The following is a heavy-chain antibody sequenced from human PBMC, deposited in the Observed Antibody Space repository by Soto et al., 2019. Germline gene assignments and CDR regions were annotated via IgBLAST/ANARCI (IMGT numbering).Heavy chain of an antibody. CDR2: IIPILGIA. V-gene: IGHV1-69*02. CDR1: GGTFSSYT. CDR3: ARHRRAAAAHSKGVVDY. Sequence: ASVKVSCKASGGTFSSYTISWVRQAPGQGLEWMGRIIPILGIANYAQKFQGRVTITADKSTSTAYMELSSLRSEDTAVYYCARHRRAAAAHSKGVVDYWGQGTLVTVSS. D-gene: IGHD6-13*01. J-gene: IGHJ4*02.